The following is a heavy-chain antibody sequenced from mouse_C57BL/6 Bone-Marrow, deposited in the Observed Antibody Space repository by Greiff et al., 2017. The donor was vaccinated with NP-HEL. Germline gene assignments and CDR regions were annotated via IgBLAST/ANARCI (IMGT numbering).Heavy chain of an antibody. CDR1: GFTFSSYA. D-gene: IGHD2-5*01. CDR2: ISDGGSYT. V-gene: IGHV5-4*01. J-gene: IGHJ3*01. CDR3: ARDPNSNYVAWFAY. Sequence: EVKLMESGGGLVKPGGSLKLSCAASGFTFSSYAMSWVRQTPEKRLEWVATISDGGSYTYYPDNVKGRFTISRDNAKNNLYLQMSHLKSEDTAMYYCARDPNSNYVAWFAYWGQGTLVTVSA.